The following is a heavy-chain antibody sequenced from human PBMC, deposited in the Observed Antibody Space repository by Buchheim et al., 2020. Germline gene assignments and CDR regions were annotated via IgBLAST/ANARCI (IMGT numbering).Heavy chain of an antibody. D-gene: IGHD3/OR15-3a*01. CDR1: GFTFRSYA. CDR3: AKDPGHLDWLELFDY. J-gene: IGHJ4*02. V-gene: IGHV3-23*01. CDR2: ISGSGGST. Sequence: EVQLLESGGGLVQPGGSLRLSCAASGFTFRSYAMSWVRQAPGKGLEWVPAISGSGGSTYYADSVKGRFTISRDHSKNTLYLQMNSLRTEDTAVYYCAKDPGHLDWLELFDYWGQGTL.